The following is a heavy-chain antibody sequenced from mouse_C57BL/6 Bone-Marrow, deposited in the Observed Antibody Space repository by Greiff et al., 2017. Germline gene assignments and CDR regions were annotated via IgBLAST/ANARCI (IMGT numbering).Heavy chain of an antibody. Sequence: QVQLQQPGAELVKPGASMKMSCKASGYTFTSYWITWVKQRPGQGLEWIGDIYPGSGSTNYNEKFKSKATLTVDTSSSTAYMQLSSLTSEDSAVYYCASIHYGSSLPVWGTGTTVTVSS. V-gene: IGHV1-55*01. CDR1: GYTFTSYW. J-gene: IGHJ1*03. D-gene: IGHD1-1*01. CDR3: ASIHYGSSLPV. CDR2: IYPGSGST.